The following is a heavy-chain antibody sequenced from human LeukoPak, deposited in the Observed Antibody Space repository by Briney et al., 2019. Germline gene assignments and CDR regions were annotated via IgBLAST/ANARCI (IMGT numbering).Heavy chain of an antibody. CDR1: GFTFSSYG. D-gene: IGHD6-6*01. Sequence: GGSLRLSCAASGFTFSSYGMHWVRQAPGKGLEWVAFIRYDGSNKYYADSVKGRFTISRDSSKNTPYLQMNSLRAEDTAVYYCAKDRYSSSSLAGVDYWGQGTLVTVSS. V-gene: IGHV3-30*02. CDR3: AKDRYSSSSLAGVDY. CDR2: IRYDGSNK. J-gene: IGHJ4*02.